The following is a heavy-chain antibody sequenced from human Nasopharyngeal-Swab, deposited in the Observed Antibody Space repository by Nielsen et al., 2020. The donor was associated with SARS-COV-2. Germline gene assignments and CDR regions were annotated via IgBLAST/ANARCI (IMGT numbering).Heavy chain of an antibody. J-gene: IGHJ6*02. CDR3: TTDPYYDFWSGYLIREYYYYGMDV. D-gene: IGHD3-3*01. Sequence: WVRQAPGQGLEWMGIINPSGGSTSYAQKFQGRVTMTRDTSTSTVYMELSSLKTEDTAVYYCTTDPYYDFWSGYLIREYYYYGMDVWGQGTTVTVSS. V-gene: IGHV1-46*01. CDR2: INPSGGST.